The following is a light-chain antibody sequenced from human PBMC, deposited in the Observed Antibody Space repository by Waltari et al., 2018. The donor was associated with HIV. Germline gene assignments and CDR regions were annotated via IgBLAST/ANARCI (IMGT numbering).Light chain of an antibody. V-gene: IGKV3-11*01. CDR3: QQRSNWPPVT. CDR2: DAS. J-gene: IGKJ5*01. Sequence: EVVLTQSPSTLSLSQGESATLSCRASQNIGNYLAWYQQKPGQAPRLLIYDASTRASGIPARFSGSGSGTDFTLTISSLEPEDVAVYYCQQRSNWPPVTVGQGTRLEI. CDR1: QNIGNY.